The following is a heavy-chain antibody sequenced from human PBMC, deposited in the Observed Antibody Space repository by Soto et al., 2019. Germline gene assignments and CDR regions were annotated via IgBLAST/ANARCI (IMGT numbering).Heavy chain of an antibody. Sequence: PGGSLRLSCAASGFTFSSYAMHWVRQAPGKGLEWVAVISYDGSNKYYADSVKGRFTISRDNSKNTLYLQMNSLRAEDTAVYYCARDPYGTTYYFDYWGQGTLVTVSS. CDR2: ISYDGSNK. CDR3: ARDPYGTTYYFDY. J-gene: IGHJ4*02. D-gene: IGHD1-7*01. V-gene: IGHV3-30-3*01. CDR1: GFTFSSYA.